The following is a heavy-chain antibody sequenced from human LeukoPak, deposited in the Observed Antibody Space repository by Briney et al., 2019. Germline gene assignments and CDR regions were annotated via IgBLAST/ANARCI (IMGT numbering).Heavy chain of an antibody. CDR1: GGSFSGYY. V-gene: IGHV4-34*01. Sequence: SETLSLTCAVYGGSFSGYYWSWIRQPPGKGLEWIGEINHSGSTNYNPSLKSRVTISVDTSKNQFSLKLSSVTAADTAVYYCARGKGARGYYDSKPSVVYLDYWGQGTLVTVSS. CDR2: INHSGST. CDR3: ARGKGARGYYDSKPSVVYLDY. D-gene: IGHD3-22*01. J-gene: IGHJ4*02.